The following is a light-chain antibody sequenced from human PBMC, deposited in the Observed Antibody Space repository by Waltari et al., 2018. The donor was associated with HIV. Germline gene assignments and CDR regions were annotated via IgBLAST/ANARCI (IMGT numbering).Light chain of an antibody. J-gene: IGLJ1*01. CDR3: QSYDSSLSGPYV. CDR1: SSNIGAGYD. CDR2: GNS. Sequence: QSVLTQPPSVSGAPGQRVTISCTGSSSNIGAGYDVHWYQQLPGTAPKLLSYGNSNRPAGFPDRFSGSKSGTSASLAITGLQAEDEADYYCQSYDSSLSGPYVFGTGTKVTVL. V-gene: IGLV1-40*01.